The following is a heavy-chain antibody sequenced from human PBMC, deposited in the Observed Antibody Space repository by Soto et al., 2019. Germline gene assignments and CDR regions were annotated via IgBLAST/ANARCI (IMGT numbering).Heavy chain of an antibody. CDR2: INPNSGGT. J-gene: IGHJ4*02. V-gene: IGHV1-2*04. Sequence: GASVKVSCKASGYTFTGYYMHWVRQAPGQGLEWMGWINPNSGGTNYAQKFQGWVTMTRDTSISTAYMELSRLRSDDTAVYYCARGRTIFGVVLHFDYWGQGTLVTVSS. CDR3: ARGRTIFGVVLHFDY. D-gene: IGHD3-3*01. CDR1: GYTFTGYY.